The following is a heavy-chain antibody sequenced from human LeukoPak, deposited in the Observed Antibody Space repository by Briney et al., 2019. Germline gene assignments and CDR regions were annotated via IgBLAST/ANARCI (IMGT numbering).Heavy chain of an antibody. D-gene: IGHD4-11*01. J-gene: IGHJ6*02. CDR1: GFTFGNYG. V-gene: IGHV3-30*03. Sequence: GGSLRLSCAASGFTFGNYGMHWVRQAPGKGLEWVAVISYDGSNKYYADSVKGRFTISRDNAKNSLYLQMNSLRAEDTAVYYCARAGMSFSNYGDVWGQGTTVTVSS. CDR3: ARAGMSFSNYGDV. CDR2: ISYDGSNK.